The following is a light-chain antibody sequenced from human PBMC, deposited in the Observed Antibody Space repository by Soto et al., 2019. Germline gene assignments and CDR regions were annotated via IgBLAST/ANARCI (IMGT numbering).Light chain of an antibody. V-gene: IGKV3-11*01. Sequence: EIVLTQSPATLSLSPGERATLSCRASRSVGTYLAWYQQKPGQAPRLLIYDASNRATGVPARFSGSGSGTAFTLTITSLEPEDFAVYYCQQRGDWPTFGPGTKVD. CDR2: DAS. CDR1: RSVGTY. CDR3: QQRGDWPT. J-gene: IGKJ3*01.